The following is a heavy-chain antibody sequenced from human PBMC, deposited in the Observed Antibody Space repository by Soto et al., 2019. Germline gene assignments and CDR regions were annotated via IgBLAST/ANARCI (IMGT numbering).Heavy chain of an antibody. D-gene: IGHD2-8*01. J-gene: IGHJ3*01. CDR3: AKDRVRTPNGADSFDV. V-gene: IGHV1-2*02. CDR2: INPHGGGA. Sequence: ASVKVSCKASGYAFGAYYIYWVRQAPGQGLEWMGYINPHGGGARYVQEFRDRLTITTDTPKDIADMELRSLTSDDTAIYYCAKDRVRTPNGADSFDVWGQGTSVTVSS. CDR1: GYAFGAYY.